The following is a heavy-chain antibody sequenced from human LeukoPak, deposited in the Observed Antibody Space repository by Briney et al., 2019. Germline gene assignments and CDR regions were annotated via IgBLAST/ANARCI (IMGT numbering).Heavy chain of an antibody. CDR1: GFTFRNAW. J-gene: IGHJ4*02. Sequence: GGSLRLFCAASGFTFRNAWMSWVRQAPGKGMQWVGRIKSKTDGGTTDYAAPVKGRFTISRDDSKNTLYLQMNSLKTEDTAVYYCTSEHTSYYDIWGGYYDYWGQGTLVTVSS. V-gene: IGHV3-15*01. CDR2: IKSKTDGGTT. D-gene: IGHD3-3*01. CDR3: TSEHTSYYDIWGGYYDY.